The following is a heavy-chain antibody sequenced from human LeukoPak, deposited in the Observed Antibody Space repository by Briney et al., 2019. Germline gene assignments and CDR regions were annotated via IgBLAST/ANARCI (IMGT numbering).Heavy chain of an antibody. CDR1: GFTFSSYW. CDR3: AKGRGGDYGGNFDC. J-gene: IGHJ4*02. V-gene: IGHV3-74*01. D-gene: IGHD4-17*01. CDR2: INSDGTST. Sequence: GGSLRLSCGASGFTFSSYWMHWVRQAPGKGLVWVSRINSDGTSTSYADSVKGRFTISRDNSKNTLYLQMNSLRAEDTAVYFCAKGRGGDYGGNFDCWGQGTLVTVSS.